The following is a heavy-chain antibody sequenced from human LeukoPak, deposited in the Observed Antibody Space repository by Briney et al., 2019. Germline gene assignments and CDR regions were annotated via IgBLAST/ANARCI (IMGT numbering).Heavy chain of an antibody. J-gene: IGHJ4*02. CDR3: AREGRAWLVYVY. CDR2: VNPSGGST. Sequence: ASVKVSCKASGYTFTSHYIHWVRQAPGQGLEWLGTVNPSGGSTRYAQKFQGRVTMTRDKSTSTVYMELSSLRSEDTAVYYCAREGRAWLVYVYWGQGTLVTVSS. D-gene: IGHD6-19*01. CDR1: GYTFTSHY. V-gene: IGHV1-46*01.